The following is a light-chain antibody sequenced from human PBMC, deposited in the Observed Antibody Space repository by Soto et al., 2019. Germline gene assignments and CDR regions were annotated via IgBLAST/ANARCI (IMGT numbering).Light chain of an antibody. V-gene: IGKV3-15*01. Sequence: EIVMTQSPAILSVSPGERATLSCRASQSVSSNLAWYQQKPGQTPRLLIYGASTRATGIPARFSGSGSGTEFTLTISSLQSEDFAIYYCQQYNNWLMLSFGGGTKVESK. J-gene: IGKJ4*01. CDR1: QSVSSN. CDR3: QQYNNWLMLS. CDR2: GAS.